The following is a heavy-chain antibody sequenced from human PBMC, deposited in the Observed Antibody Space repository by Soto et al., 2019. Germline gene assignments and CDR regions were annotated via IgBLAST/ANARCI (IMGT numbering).Heavy chain of an antibody. CDR3: ARDTGGSSWYWGSYRTVRGWFDP. CDR1: GGSISSYY. J-gene: IGHJ5*02. D-gene: IGHD6-13*01. CDR2: IYYSGST. Sequence: QVQLQESGPGLVKPSETLSLTCTVSGGSISSYYWSWIRQPPGKGLEWIGYIYYSGSTNYNPSLKSRVTISVDTSKNQFSLKLSSVTAADTAVYYCARDTGGSSWYWGSYRTVRGWFDPWGQGTLVTVSS. V-gene: IGHV4-59*01.